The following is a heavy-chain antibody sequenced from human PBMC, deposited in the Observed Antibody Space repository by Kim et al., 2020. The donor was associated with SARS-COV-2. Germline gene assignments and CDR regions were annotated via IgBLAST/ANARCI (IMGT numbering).Heavy chain of an antibody. CDR3: ARAPRITIFGVVGSFDY. CDR2: IYYSGST. J-gene: IGHJ4*02. Sequence: SETLSLTCTVSGGSISSYYWSWIRQPPGKGLEWIGYIYYSGSTNYNPSLKSRVTISVETSKNQFSLKLSSVTAADTAVYYCARAPRITIFGVVGSFDYWGQGTLVTVSS. D-gene: IGHD3-3*01. CDR1: GGSISSYY. V-gene: IGHV4-59*13.